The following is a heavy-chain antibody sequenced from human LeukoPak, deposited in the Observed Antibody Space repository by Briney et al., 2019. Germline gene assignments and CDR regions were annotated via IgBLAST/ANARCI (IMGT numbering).Heavy chain of an antibody. V-gene: IGHV3-23*01. CDR3: AKHFGSGDYYNFFDD. CDR2: ISGAGGST. CDR1: GFTFSSYA. J-gene: IGHJ4*02. Sequence: GGSLRLSCAASGFTFSSYAMSWVRQAPGKGLEWVSSISGAGGSTYYADSVKGRFTISRDNSKNTLFLQMNSLRAEDTALYYCAKHFGSGDYYNFFDDWGQGTLVSVSS. D-gene: IGHD3-10*01.